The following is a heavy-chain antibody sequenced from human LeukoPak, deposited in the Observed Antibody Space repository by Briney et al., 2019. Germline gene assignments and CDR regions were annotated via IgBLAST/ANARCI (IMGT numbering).Heavy chain of an antibody. V-gene: IGHV3-23*01. CDR2: ISGSGGST. D-gene: IGHD6-13*01. J-gene: IGHJ6*03. CDR1: GFTFSSYA. Sequence: PGGSLRLSCAASGFTFSSYAMSWVRQAPGKGLEWVSAISGSGGSTYYADSVKGRFTISRDNSKDTLYLQMNSLRAEDTAVYYCARESGSSWYSGYYYYYMDVWGKGTTVTVSS. CDR3: ARESGSSWYSGYYYYYMDV.